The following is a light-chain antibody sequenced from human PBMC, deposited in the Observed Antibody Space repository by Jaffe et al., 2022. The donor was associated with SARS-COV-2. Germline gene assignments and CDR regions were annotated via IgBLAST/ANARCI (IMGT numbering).Light chain of an antibody. CDR2: DVN. CDR1: ISDVGGFFS. Sequence: QSALTQPASLSGSPGQSITISCSGIISDVGGFFSVSWYQQHPGKAPKLLIYDVNNRPSGVSNRFSGSNSGNTASLTISGLQTEDEADYYCSSHSGSTTVFFFGGGTKLTVL. CDR3: SSHSGSTTVFF. V-gene: IGLV2-14*03. J-gene: IGLJ2*01.